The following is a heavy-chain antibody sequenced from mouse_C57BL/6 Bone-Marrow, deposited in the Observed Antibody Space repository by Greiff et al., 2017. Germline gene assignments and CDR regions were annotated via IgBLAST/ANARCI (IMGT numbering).Heavy chain of an antibody. CDR1: GYTFTDYY. CDR2: INPYNGGT. V-gene: IGHV1-19*01. D-gene: IGHD1-1*01. CDR3: ARYGNYGSPHWYFDV. Sequence: EVQLQQSGPVLVKPGASVKMSCKASGYTFTDYYMNWVKQSHGKSLEWIGVINPYNGGTSYNQKFKGKATLTVDKSSSTAYMELNSLTSEDSAVYYCARYGNYGSPHWYFDVWGTGTTVTVSS. J-gene: IGHJ1*03.